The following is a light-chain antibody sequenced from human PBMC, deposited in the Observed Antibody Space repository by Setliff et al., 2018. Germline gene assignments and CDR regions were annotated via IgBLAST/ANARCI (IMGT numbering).Light chain of an antibody. V-gene: IGLV2-14*01. CDR2: EVN. J-gene: IGLJ1*01. Sequence: QSALTQPASVSGSPGQSITISCTGTSSDVGAFKYVSWYQQHPGKAHKLMIYEVNNRPSGVSNRFSGSKSGNTASLTISGLQGEDEADYYCYSYTITSTLLFGTGTKVTVL. CDR1: SSDVGAFKY. CDR3: YSYTITSTLL.